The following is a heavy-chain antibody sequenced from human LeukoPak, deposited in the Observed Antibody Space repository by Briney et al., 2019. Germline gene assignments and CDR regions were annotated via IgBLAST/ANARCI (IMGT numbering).Heavy chain of an antibody. V-gene: IGHV4-59*01. CDR2: IYHSGST. CDR3: ARAVAKGYFDY. D-gene: IGHD4-23*01. Sequence: SETLSLTCTVSGGSISSYYWSWIWQPPGKGLEWIGYIYHSGSTNYNPSLKSRVTISVDTSKNQFSLKLSSVTAADTAVYYCARAVAKGYFDYWGQGTLVTVSS. CDR1: GGSISSYY. J-gene: IGHJ4*02.